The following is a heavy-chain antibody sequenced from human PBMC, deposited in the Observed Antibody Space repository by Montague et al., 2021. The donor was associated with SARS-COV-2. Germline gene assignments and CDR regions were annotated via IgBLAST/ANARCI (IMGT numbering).Heavy chain of an antibody. CDR1: GASISSGDDY. V-gene: IGHV4-31*03. J-gene: IGHJ4*02. CDR2: IYYSVST. D-gene: IGHD1-7*01. CDR3: ARDRELVD. Sequence: TLSLTCTVSGASISSGDDYWNWIRQHPGKGLEWIGHIYYSVSTNYNPSVKSRVTISEDTSKNQISLKLSSVTAADTAVYYCARDRELVDWGQGIMVIVSS.